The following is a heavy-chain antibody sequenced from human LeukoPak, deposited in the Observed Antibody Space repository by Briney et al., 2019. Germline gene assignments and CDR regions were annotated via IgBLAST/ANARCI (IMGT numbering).Heavy chain of an antibody. V-gene: IGHV3-7*03. D-gene: IGHD2-15*01. Sequence: GGSLRLSCAASGFTFSSYAMHWVRQAPGKGLEWVANIKQDGSEKYYVDSVKGRFTISRDNAKNSLYLQMNSLRAEDAAVYYCARDLDCSGGSCYPDYGMDVWGQGTTVTVSS. CDR1: GFTFSSYA. CDR2: IKQDGSEK. J-gene: IGHJ6*02. CDR3: ARDLDCSGGSCYPDYGMDV.